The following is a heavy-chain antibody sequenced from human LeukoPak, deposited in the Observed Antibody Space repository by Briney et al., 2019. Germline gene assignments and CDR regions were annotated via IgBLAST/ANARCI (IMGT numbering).Heavy chain of an antibody. J-gene: IGHJ4*02. CDR3: AKEFRGGCPFDY. V-gene: IGHV3-23*01. CDR2: IGGSGDKT. CDR1: GFTFSSYA. Sequence: TWGSLRLSCAASGFTFSSYAISWVRQAPGKGLEWVSGIGGSGDKTYYADSVKGRFTISRDNSKNTLYLQMNSLRAEDTAVYDCAKEFRGGCPFDYWGQGTLVTVSS. D-gene: IGHD6-19*01.